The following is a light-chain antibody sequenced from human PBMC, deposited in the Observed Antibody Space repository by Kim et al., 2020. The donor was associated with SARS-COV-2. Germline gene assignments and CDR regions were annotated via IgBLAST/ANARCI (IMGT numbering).Light chain of an antibody. Sequence: QSITISCTGTSSDVGGYNYVSWYQQHPGKAPKLMIYDVSNRPSGVSNRFAGSKSGNTASLTISGLQAEDEADYYCSSYTSSSTPVVFSGGTQLTVL. CDR1: SSDVGGYNY. CDR3: SSYTSSSTPVV. J-gene: IGLJ2*01. V-gene: IGLV2-14*03. CDR2: DVS.